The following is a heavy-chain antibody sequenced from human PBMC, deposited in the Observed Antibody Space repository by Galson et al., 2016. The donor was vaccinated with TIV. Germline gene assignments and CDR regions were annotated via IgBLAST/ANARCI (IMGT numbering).Heavy chain of an antibody. Sequence: SVKVSCKASGYTFTRHYMHWVRQAPGQGLEWMGIINPITGITTYAQNFQGRVTMTRDTSTSTVQMELSSLRSEDMAVYYCARWFDSSGYYYFDYWGQGSLITVSS. CDR2: INPITGIT. D-gene: IGHD3-22*01. J-gene: IGHJ4*02. V-gene: IGHV1-46*01. CDR1: GYTFTRHY. CDR3: ARWFDSSGYYYFDY.